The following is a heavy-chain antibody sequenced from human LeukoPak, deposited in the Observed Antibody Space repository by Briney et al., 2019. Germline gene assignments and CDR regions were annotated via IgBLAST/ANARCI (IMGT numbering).Heavy chain of an antibody. V-gene: IGHV3-23*01. J-gene: IGHJ4*02. CDR2: ISGSGGYT. CDR1: GFTFSSYA. D-gene: IGHD6-19*01. CDR3: AKDDAGYSSAWYYFDY. Sequence: GGSLRLSCAAAGFTFSSYAMSWVRQAPGGGLEWVSGISGSGGYTNYADSVKGRFTISRDNSKNTLYLQMNSLRAEDTAVYYCAKDDAGYSSAWYYFDYWGQGTLVTVSS.